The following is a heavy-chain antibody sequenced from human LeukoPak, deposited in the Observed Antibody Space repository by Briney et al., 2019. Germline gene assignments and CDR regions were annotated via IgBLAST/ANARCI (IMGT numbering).Heavy chain of an antibody. D-gene: IGHD4-17*01. J-gene: IGHJ2*01. CDR1: GGSIISSSYY. Sequence: PSETLSLTFTVSGGSIISSSYYWGWFRQPPGKGLGWSGSMYYSGSTYYNPSLKSRVTISVDTSKNQFSLKLSSVTAADTAVYYCARAKSVTYGVPRRVSWYFDLWGRGTLVTVSS. CDR3: ARAKSVTYGVPRRVSWYFDL. V-gene: IGHV4-39*07. CDR2: MYYSGST.